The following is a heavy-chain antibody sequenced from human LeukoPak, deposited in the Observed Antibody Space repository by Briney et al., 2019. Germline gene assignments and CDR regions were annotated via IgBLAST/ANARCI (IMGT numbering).Heavy chain of an antibody. J-gene: IGHJ4*02. Sequence: KTGGSLRLSCAASGLTFTYAWMSWVRLAPGKGLEWVGRIKSKTDGGTTDYAAPVKGKFTISRDDSKNTLFLQMNSLETEDTAVYYCATYRSGWFWGQGTLVTVSS. CDR2: IKSKTDGGTT. D-gene: IGHD6-19*01. CDR1: GLTFTYAW. V-gene: IGHV3-15*01. CDR3: ATYRSGWF.